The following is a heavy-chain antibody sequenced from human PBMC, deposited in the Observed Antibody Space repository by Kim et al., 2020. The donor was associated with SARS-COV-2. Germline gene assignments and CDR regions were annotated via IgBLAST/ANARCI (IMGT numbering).Heavy chain of an antibody. D-gene: IGHD4-17*01. Sequence: GGSLRLSCAASRFTFSNYWMHWVRQAPGEGLVWVSRINSDGSSTTYAGSVKGRFTISRDNAKNTLYLQMNSLRAEDTAVYYCARIYAPYPYGLDYWGQGTLVTVSS. CDR3: ARIYAPYPYGLDY. J-gene: IGHJ4*02. V-gene: IGHV3-74*01. CDR1: RFTFSNYW. CDR2: INSDGSST.